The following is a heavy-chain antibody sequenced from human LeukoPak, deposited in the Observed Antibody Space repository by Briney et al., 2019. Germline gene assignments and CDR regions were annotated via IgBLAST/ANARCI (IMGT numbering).Heavy chain of an antibody. J-gene: IGHJ6*02. CDR3: ARENLASYSAMVQGYGMDV. Sequence: GGSLRLSCAASGFTFSSYSMNWVRQAPGKGLEWVSYISSSSSYIYYADSVKGRFTISRDNSKNSLYLQMNSLRAEDTAVYYCARENLASYSAMVQGYGMDVWGRGTRVTVSS. D-gene: IGHD3-10*01. CDR1: GFTFSSYS. CDR2: ISSSSSYI. V-gene: IGHV3-21*05.